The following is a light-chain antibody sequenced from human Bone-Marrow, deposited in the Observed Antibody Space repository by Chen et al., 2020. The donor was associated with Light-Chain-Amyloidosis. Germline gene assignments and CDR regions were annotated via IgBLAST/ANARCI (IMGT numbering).Light chain of an antibody. CDR3: CSYAGDSTYV. CDR1: SSDVGRYNL. CDR2: EGN. Sequence: QSALTQPASVSGSPGQSFTISCTGSSSDVGRYNLVSWYQQHPDEAPKLIISEGNKRPSGVSNRFSGSKSGNTASLTISWLQAEDEADYFCCSYAGDSTYVFGSGTKVTVL. J-gene: IGLJ1*01. V-gene: IGLV2-23*01.